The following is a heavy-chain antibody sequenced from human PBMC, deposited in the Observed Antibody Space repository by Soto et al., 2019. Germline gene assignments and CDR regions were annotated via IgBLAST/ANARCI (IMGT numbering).Heavy chain of an antibody. CDR1: GFTFSSYG. CDR2: ISYDGSNK. J-gene: IGHJ6*02. CDR3: GKDTLDCSGGDCPLFYYYGMDV. V-gene: IGHV3-30*18. Sequence: GGSLRLSCAASGFTFSSYGMHWVRQAPGKGLEWVAVISYDGSNKFFADSVKGRLTLSRDNARNTLYLQINSLRAEDTAVYFCGKDTLDCSGGDCPLFYYYGMDVWGQGTTVTVSS. D-gene: IGHD2-15*01.